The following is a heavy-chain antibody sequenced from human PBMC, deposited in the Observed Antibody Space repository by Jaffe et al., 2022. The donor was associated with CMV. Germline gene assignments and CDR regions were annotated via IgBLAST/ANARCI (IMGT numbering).Heavy chain of an antibody. J-gene: IGHJ6*02. CDR2: MNPNSGNT. Sequence: QVQLVQSGAEVKKPGASVKVSCKASGYTFTSYDINWVRQATGQGLEWMGWMNPNSGNTGYAQKFQGRVTMTRNTSISTAYMELSSLRSEDTAVYYCARGFRPLKRGGHYYYGMDVWGQGTTVTVSS. D-gene: IGHD3-3*02. CDR3: ARGFRPLKRGGHYYYGMDV. V-gene: IGHV1-8*01. CDR1: GYTFTSYD.